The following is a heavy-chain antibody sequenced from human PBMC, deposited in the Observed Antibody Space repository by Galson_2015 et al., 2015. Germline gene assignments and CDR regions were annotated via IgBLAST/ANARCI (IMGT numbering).Heavy chain of an antibody. J-gene: IGHJ6*02. CDR3: AKDRAVGYGERGLYGMDV. V-gene: IGHV3-30*18. D-gene: IGHD3-10*01. CDR2: ISYDGSNK. Sequence: SLRLSCAASGFTFSSYGMHWVRQAPGKGLEWVAVISYDGSNKYYADSVKGRFTISRDNSKNTMYLQMNSLRAEDTAVYYCAKDRAVGYGERGLYGMDVWGQGTTVTVSS. CDR1: GFTFSSYG.